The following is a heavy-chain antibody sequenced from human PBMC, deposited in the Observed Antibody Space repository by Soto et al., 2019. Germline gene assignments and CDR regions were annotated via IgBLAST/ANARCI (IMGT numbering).Heavy chain of an antibody. CDR3: ARDRRTGVLRFLEWLLYRSYYYYGMDV. CDR1: GYTFTSYY. J-gene: IGHJ6*02. V-gene: IGHV1-46*01. D-gene: IGHD3-3*01. Sequence: ASVKVSCKASGYTFTSYYMHWVRQAPGQGLEWMGIINPSGGSTSYAQKFQGRVTMISDTSTSTVYMELSSLRSEDTAVYYCARDRRTGVLRFLEWLLYRSYYYYGMDVWGQGTTVTVSS. CDR2: INPSGGST.